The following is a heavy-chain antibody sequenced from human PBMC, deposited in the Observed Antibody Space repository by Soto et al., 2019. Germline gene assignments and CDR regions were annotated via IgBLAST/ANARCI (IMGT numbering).Heavy chain of an antibody. V-gene: IGHV1-69*06. Sequence: SVKVSCKASGGTFSSYAISWVRQAPGQGLEWMGGIIPIFGTANYAQKFQGRVTITADKSTSTAYMELSSLRSEDTAVYYCARDKLDSSSWYTTNNWFDPWGQGTLVTVSS. CDR2: IIPIFGTA. J-gene: IGHJ5*02. CDR1: GGTFSSYA. D-gene: IGHD6-13*01. CDR3: ARDKLDSSSWYTTNNWFDP.